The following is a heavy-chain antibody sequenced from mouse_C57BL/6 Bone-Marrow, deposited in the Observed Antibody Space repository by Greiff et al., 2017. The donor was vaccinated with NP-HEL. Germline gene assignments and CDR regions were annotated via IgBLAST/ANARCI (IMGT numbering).Heavy chain of an antibody. Sequence: VQLQQPGAELVKPGASVKLSCKASGYTFTSYWMQWVKQRPGQGLEWIGEIDPSDSYSNYNQKFKGKATLTVDTSSSTADMQLSSLTSEDSAVDNCARYGYYFDYWGQGTTLTVSS. CDR2: IDPSDSYS. CDR1: GYTFTSYW. D-gene: IGHD2-2*01. V-gene: IGHV1-50*01. CDR3: ARYGYYFDY. J-gene: IGHJ2*01.